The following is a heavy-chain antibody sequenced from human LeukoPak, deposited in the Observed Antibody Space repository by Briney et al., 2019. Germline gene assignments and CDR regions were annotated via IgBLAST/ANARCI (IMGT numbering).Heavy chain of an antibody. V-gene: IGHV1-69*05. J-gene: IGHJ1*01. CDR1: GGTFSSYA. CDR3: ARESLDGYYDSSGRTEYFQH. CDR2: ITPIFGTA. D-gene: IGHD3-22*01. Sequence: SVKVSCKASGGTFSSYAISWVRQAPGQGLEWMGRITPIFGTANYAQKCQGRVTITTDESTSTAYMELSSLRSEDTAVYYCARESLDGYYDSSGRTEYFQHWGQGTLVTVSS.